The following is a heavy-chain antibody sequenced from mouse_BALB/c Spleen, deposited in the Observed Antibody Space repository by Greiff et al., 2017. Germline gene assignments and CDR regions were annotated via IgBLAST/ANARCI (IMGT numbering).Heavy chain of an antibody. J-gene: IGHJ4*01. D-gene: IGHD2-1*01. CDR3: VSYGNYGAMDY. CDR1: GFNIKDTY. CDR2: IDPANGNT. Sequence: EVQLQQSGAELVKPGASVKLSCTASGFNIKDTYMHWVKQRPEQGLEWIGRIDPANGNTKYDPKFQGKATITADTSSNTAYLQLSSLTSEDTAVYYCVSYGNYGAMDYWGQGTSVTVSS. V-gene: IGHV14-3*02.